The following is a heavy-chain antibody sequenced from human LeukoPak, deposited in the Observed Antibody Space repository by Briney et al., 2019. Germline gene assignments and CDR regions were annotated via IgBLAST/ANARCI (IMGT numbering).Heavy chain of an antibody. D-gene: IGHD3-9*01. CDR3: ARDFRWSFDH. CDR2: INHSGST. Sequence: SETLSLTCAVYGGSFSGYYWSWIRQPPGKGLEWIGEINHSGSTNYNPSLKSRVTISVDTSKNQFSLKLSSVTAADTAVYYCARDFRWSFDHWGQGTLVTVSS. V-gene: IGHV4-34*01. J-gene: IGHJ4*02. CDR1: GGSFSGYY.